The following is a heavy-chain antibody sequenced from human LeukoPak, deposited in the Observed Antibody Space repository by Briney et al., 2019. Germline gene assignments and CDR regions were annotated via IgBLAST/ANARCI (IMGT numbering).Heavy chain of an antibody. CDR3: ARATWELLTLHYYYMDV. CDR1: GYTFTSYY. V-gene: IGHV1-46*01. Sequence: ASVKDSCKASGYTFTSYYMHWVRQAPGQGLEWMGIINPSGGSTSYAQKFQGRVTMTRDMSTSTVYMELSSLRSEDTAVYYCARATWELLTLHYYYMDVWGKGTTVTVSS. CDR2: INPSGGST. D-gene: IGHD1-26*01. J-gene: IGHJ6*03.